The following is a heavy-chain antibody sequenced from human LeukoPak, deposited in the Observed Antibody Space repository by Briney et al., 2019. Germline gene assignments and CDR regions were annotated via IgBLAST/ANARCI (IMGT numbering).Heavy chain of an antibody. J-gene: IGHJ6*03. V-gene: IGHV5-51*01. CDR3: ARHAQDYYYYYYMDV. CDR2: IYPGDSDT. Sequence: GESLKISCKGSGYSFTSYWIGWVRQMPGKGLEWMGIIYPGDSDTRYSPSFQGQVTISADKSISTAYLQWSSLKASDTAMYYCARHAQDYYYYYYMDVWGKGTTVTISS. CDR1: GYSFTSYW.